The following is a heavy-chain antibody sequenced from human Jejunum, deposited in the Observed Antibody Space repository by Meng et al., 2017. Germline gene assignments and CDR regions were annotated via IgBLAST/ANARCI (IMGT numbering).Heavy chain of an antibody. V-gene: IGHV4-30-2*01. J-gene: IGHJ4*02. CDR1: GGSINSDGYT. CDR3: ARMDSAFHYFDY. D-gene: IGHD2-2*03. Sequence: LQQSGSGLVNPSQTLSPNCAVSGGSINSDGYTWSWIRQPPGKGLEWIGYIYHTGSPYYNPSLKSRLTISVDRSENQFSLKLSSVTAADTAVYYCARMDSAFHYFDYWGQGTLVTVSS. CDR2: IYHTGSP.